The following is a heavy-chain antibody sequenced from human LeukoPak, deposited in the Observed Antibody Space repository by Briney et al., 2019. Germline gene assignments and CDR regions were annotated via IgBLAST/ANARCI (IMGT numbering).Heavy chain of an antibody. D-gene: IGHD3-10*01. CDR3: ATVAVIRGVTYFDY. V-gene: IGHV4-59*01. Sequence: PSETLSLTCTVSGGSISRYYWSWIRQPPGKGLEWIGYIYYSGSTNYNPSLKSRVTISVDTSRNHFSLKLSSVTAADTAVYYCATVAVIRGVTYFDYWGQGTLVTVSS. CDR1: GGSISRYY. J-gene: IGHJ4*02. CDR2: IYYSGST.